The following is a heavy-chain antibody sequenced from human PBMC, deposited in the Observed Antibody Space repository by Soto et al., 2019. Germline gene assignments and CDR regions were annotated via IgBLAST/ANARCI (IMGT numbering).Heavy chain of an antibody. D-gene: IGHD1-7*01. V-gene: IGHV1-69*13. J-gene: IGHJ4*01. CDR3: ARDWNYSFDY. CDR1: GGTFSSYS. CDR2: IIPIFGTA. Sequence: SVKGSCKASGGTFSSYSISWVRQAPGQGREWMGGIIPIFGTANYAQKFQGRVTITADESTSKAYMELSSLRSEDTAGYYCARDWNYSFDYWGHGTLVTVSS.